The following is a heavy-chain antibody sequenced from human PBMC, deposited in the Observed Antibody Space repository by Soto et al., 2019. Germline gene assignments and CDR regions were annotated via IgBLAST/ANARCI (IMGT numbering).Heavy chain of an antibody. V-gene: IGHV1-3*01. CDR1: GYTFTSYS. Sequence: QVQLVQSGTEIKKPGASVKVSCKASGYTFTSYSMHWVRQAPGQRLEWMGWINAGNGDTVYSQKFQGRVTVTRDTSANVAYIELSSLTSEDTAVYFCARASPRLAPDYWGPGTLVTVSS. J-gene: IGHJ4*02. CDR3: ARASPRLAPDY. CDR2: INAGNGDT.